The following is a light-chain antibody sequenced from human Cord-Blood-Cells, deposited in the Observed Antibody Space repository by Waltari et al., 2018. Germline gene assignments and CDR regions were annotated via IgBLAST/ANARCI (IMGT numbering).Light chain of an antibody. V-gene: IGKV4-1*01. Sequence: DIVMTQSPDSLAVSLGERGTINCKSSQSVLYSSNNKNYLAWYQQKPGQPPKLLIYWASTRESGVPDLFSGSGSGTDFTLTISSLQAEDVAVYYCQQYYSTPYTFGQGTKLEIK. CDR1: QSVLYSSNNKNY. J-gene: IGKJ2*01. CDR2: WAS. CDR3: QQYYSTPYT.